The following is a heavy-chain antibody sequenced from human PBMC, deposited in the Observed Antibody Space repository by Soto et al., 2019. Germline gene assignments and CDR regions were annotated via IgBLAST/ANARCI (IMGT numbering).Heavy chain of an antibody. CDR2: ISAYNGNT. J-gene: IGHJ4*02. CDR3: ARDSGALGYCSGGSCYADY. CDR1: GYTFTSYG. D-gene: IGHD2-15*01. Sequence: QVQLVQSGAEVKKPVASVKVSCKASGYTFTSYGISWVRQAPGQGLEWMGWISAYNGNTNYAQKLQGRVTMTTDTSTSTAYMELRSLRSDDTAVYYCARDSGALGYCSGGSCYADYWGQGTLVTVSS. V-gene: IGHV1-18*04.